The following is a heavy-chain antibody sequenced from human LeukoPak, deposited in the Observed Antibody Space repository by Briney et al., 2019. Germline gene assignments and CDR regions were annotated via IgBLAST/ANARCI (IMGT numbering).Heavy chain of an antibody. CDR3: ARGWLAETTVVTPYNY. Sequence: ASVKVSCKASGGTFSSYAISWVRQAPGQGLEWMGGITPIFGTANYAQKFQGRVTITAVESMSTAYMELSSLRSEDTAVYYCARGWLAETTVVTPYNYWGQGTLVTVSS. CDR2: ITPIFGTA. D-gene: IGHD4-23*01. J-gene: IGHJ4*02. V-gene: IGHV1-69*13. CDR1: GGTFSSYA.